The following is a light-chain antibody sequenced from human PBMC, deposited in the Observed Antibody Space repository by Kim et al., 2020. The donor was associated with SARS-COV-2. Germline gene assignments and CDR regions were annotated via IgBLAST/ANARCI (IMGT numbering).Light chain of an antibody. CDR1: PLRDRP. V-gene: IGLV3-1*01. CDR2: EDN. CDR3: QTWDRGKWM. Sequence: SYELTQPPSMSVSPGQTATITFSETPLRDRPSCWYQQKTGQSPVMVMYEDNKRPSGIPELFSGSNSGNTATLTISGTQSMDEADYYFQTWDRGKWMLGVVTKLTVL. J-gene: IGLJ3*02.